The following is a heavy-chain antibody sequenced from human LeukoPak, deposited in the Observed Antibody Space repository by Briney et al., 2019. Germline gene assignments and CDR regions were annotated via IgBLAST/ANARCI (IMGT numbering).Heavy chain of an antibody. V-gene: IGHV4-59*01. CDR1: GVSISSYY. J-gene: IGHJ3*02. CDR2: IYYSGST. Sequence: NTSETLSLTCTVSGVSISSYYWSWIRQPPGKGLEWIGYIYYSGSTNYNPSLKSRVTISVDTSKNQFSLKLSSVTAADTAVYYCASSYRRDAFDIWGQGTMVTVSS. CDR3: ASSYRRDAFDI. D-gene: IGHD3-16*02.